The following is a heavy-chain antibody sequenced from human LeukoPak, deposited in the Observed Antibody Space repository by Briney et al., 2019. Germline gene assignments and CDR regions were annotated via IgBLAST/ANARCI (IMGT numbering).Heavy chain of an antibody. CDR2: ISYDGSNK. CDR3: ASAARGDNFGSSH. J-gene: IGHJ4*02. V-gene: IGHV3-30-3*01. Sequence: PGGSLRLSCAASGFTFSSYAMHWVRQAPGKGLEWVAVISYDGSNKYYAGSVKGRFTISRDNAKNSLYLQMTSLRAEDTAVYYCASAARGDNFGSSHWGQGTLVTVSS. CDR1: GFTFSSYA. D-gene: IGHD2-21*01.